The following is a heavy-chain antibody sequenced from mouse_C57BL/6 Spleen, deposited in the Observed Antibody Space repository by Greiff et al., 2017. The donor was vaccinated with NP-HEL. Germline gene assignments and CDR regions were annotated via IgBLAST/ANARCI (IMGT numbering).Heavy chain of an antibody. V-gene: IGHV1-64*01. D-gene: IGHD5-1*01. Sequence: QVQLKQPGAELVKPGASVKLSCKASGYTFTSYWMHWVKQRPGQGLEWIGMIHPNSGSTNYNEKFKSKATLTVDKSSSTAYMQLSSLTSEDSAVYYCAREPTPKPHGWYFDVWGTGTTVTVSS. J-gene: IGHJ1*03. CDR3: AREPTPKPHGWYFDV. CDR2: IHPNSGST. CDR1: GYTFTSYW.